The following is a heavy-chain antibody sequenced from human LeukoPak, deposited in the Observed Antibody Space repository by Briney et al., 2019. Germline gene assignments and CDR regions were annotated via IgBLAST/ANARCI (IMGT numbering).Heavy chain of an antibody. V-gene: IGHV3-21*01. J-gene: IGHJ4*02. CDR2: ISSSSTYI. Sequence: GGSLRLSCAASGFTFSSYSINWVRQAPGKGLQWVSSISSSSTYIYYADSVKGRFTISRDNAKNSLYPQMNSLRAEDTAVYYCARLGIVGATTIDYWGQGTLVTVSS. D-gene: IGHD1-26*01. CDR3: ARLGIVGATTIDY. CDR1: GFTFSSYS.